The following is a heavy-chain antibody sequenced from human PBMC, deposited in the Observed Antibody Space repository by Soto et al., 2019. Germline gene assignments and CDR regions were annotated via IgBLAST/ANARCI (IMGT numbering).Heavy chain of an antibody. Sequence: QVQLVQSGAEVKKPGSSVRVSCKASGGTFGNHAISWVRQAPGQGLEWLGGIIPVLGVGDNAQNFQGRVTLTAAASTSTAYLELSSLRSEDTALYYCAREAGYTYGYVFDYWGQGTLVTVSS. CDR2: IIPVLGVG. V-gene: IGHV1-69*01. J-gene: IGHJ4*02. CDR3: AREAGYTYGYVFDY. D-gene: IGHD5-18*01. CDR1: GGTFGNHA.